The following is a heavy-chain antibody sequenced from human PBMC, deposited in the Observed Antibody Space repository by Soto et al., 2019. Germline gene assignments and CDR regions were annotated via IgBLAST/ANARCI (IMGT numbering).Heavy chain of an antibody. Sequence: QVQLVQSGAEVKKPGSSVKVSCKASGGTFSSYAISWVRQAPGQGLEWMGGIIPIFGTANYAQKFQGRVTITADESTSTAYMELSSLRSEDTAVYYCARGGNGLPDSTYYYYYGMDVWGQGTTVTVSS. V-gene: IGHV1-69*01. CDR2: IIPIFGTA. CDR3: ARGGNGLPDSTYYYYYGMDV. D-gene: IGHD1-1*01. CDR1: GGTFSSYA. J-gene: IGHJ6*02.